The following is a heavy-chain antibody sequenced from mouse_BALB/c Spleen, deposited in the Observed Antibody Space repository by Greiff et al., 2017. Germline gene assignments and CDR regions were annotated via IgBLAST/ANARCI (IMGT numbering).Heavy chain of an antibody. CDR3: ARGSWFAY. CDR2: INPGSGGT. CDR1: GYAFTNYL. V-gene: IGHV1-54*01. J-gene: IGHJ3*01. Sequence: LQESGAELVRPGTSVKVSCKASGYAFTNYLIEWVKQRPGQGLEWIGVINPGSGGTNYNEKFKGKATLTADKSSSTAYMQLSSLTSDDSAVYFCARGSWFAYWGQGTLVTVSA.